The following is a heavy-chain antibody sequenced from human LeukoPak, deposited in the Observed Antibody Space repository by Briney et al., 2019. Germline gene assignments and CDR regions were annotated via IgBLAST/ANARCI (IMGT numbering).Heavy chain of an antibody. CDR3: AKDADWRYVGYFDY. CDR2: ISYDGSNK. CDR1: GFTFSSYG. D-gene: IGHD1-14*01. J-gene: IGHJ4*02. Sequence: GGSLRLSCAASGFTFSSYGMHWVRQAPGKGLEWVAVISYDGSNKYYADSVKGRFTISRDNSKNTLYLQKNSLRAEDTAVYYCAKDADWRYVGYFDYWGQGTLVTVSS. V-gene: IGHV3-30*18.